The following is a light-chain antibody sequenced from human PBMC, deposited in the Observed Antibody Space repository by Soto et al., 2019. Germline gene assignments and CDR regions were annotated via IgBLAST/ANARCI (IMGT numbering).Light chain of an antibody. Sequence: IVRTQSPATLSVSPGERATLSCRSSQSVSSNLAWYQQKPGQAPRLLIYGASTRATGIPARFSGSGSGTDFTLTISSLQSEDFAVYYCQQYDNWPPITFGQGTRLEIK. CDR1: QSVSSN. J-gene: IGKJ5*01. V-gene: IGKV3-15*01. CDR3: QQYDNWPPIT. CDR2: GAS.